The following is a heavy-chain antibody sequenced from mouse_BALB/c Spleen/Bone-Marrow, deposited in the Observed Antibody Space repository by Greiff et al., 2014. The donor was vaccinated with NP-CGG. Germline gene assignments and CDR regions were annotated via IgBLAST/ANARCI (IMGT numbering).Heavy chain of an antibody. D-gene: IGHD1-2*01. V-gene: IGHV5-12-2*01. CDR1: GFTFSSYT. Sequence: VQLKESGGGLVQPGGSLKLSCAASGFTFSSYTMSWVRQTPEKRLEWVAYISNGDGSTYYPDTVKGRFTISRDNAKNTLYLQMSSLKSEDTAMYYCARRSAATYYFDYWGQGTTLTVSS. CDR3: ARRSAATYYFDY. CDR2: ISNGDGST. J-gene: IGHJ2*01.